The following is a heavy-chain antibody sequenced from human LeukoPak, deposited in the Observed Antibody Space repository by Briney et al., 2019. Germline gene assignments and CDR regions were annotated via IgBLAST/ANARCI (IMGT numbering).Heavy chain of an antibody. CDR3: ARGLERIVVVPAARGSLGY. CDR1: GGTFSSYA. J-gene: IGHJ4*02. Sequence: ASVKVSCKASGGTFSSYAISWVRQAPGQGLEWMGGIILIFGTASYAQKFQGRVTITADESTSTAYMELSSLRSEDTAVYYCARGLERIVVVPAARGSLGYWGQGTLVTVSS. V-gene: IGHV1-69*13. D-gene: IGHD2-2*01. CDR2: IILIFGTA.